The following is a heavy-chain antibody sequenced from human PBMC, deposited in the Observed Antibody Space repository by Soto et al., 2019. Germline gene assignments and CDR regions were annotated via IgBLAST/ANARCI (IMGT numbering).Heavy chain of an antibody. V-gene: IGHV4-39*07. J-gene: IGHJ5*02. D-gene: IGHD3-9*01. CDR1: GGSISSSSYY. Sequence: SETLSLTCTVSGGSISSSSYYWGWIRQPPGKGLEWIGSIYYSGSTYYNPSLKSRVTISVDTSKNQFSLKLSSVTAADTAVYYCAKDRQPDGIWTFDPWGQGTLVTVSS. CDR2: IYYSGST. CDR3: AKDRQPDGIWTFDP.